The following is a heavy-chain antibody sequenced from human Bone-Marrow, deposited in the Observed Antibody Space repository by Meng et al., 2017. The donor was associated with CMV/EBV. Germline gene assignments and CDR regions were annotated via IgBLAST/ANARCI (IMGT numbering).Heavy chain of an antibody. V-gene: IGHV1-69*10. J-gene: IGHJ4*02. D-gene: IGHD3-3*01. CDR3: ARLPHVLRFLEWLPSRGYYFDY. CDR2: IIPILGIA. CDR1: GGTFSSYA. Sequence: SVKVSCKASGGTFSSYAISWVRQAPGQGLEWMGGIIPILGIANYAQKFQGRVTITADKSTSTAYMELSSLRSEDTAVYYCARLPHVLRFLEWLPSRGYYFDYWGQGTLVTVSS.